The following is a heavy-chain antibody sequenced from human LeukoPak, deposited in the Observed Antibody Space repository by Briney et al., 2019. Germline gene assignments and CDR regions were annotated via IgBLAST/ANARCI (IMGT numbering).Heavy chain of an antibody. CDR3: AKDQGGSGSSFDY. Sequence: PGRSLRLSCAASGFTFSAYAMHWVRQAPGKGMEWVAVISFDGSNKYYVDSVKGRFTTSRDNSRNTLYLQMNSLRPEDTAVYYCAKDQGGSGSSFDYWGQGTLVTVSS. J-gene: IGHJ4*02. D-gene: IGHD3-10*01. CDR1: GFTFSAYA. V-gene: IGHV3-30*04. CDR2: ISFDGSNK.